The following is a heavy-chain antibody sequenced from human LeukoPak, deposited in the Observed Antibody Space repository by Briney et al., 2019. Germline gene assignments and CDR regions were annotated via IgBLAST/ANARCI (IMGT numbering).Heavy chain of an antibody. Sequence: EALSLTCTVSGXSISSYYWSWIRQPPGKGLEYVAAISRNGGSTYYADSVKGRFTISRDNSKNTLYLQMSSLRAEDTAVYLCVKDLRSDFMGVLSRYLSYWGQGTLVTVSP. J-gene: IGHJ4*02. CDR2: ISRNGGST. CDR1: GXSISSYY. V-gene: IGHV3-64D*09. CDR3: VKDLRSDFMGVLSRYLSY. D-gene: IGHD2/OR15-2a*01.